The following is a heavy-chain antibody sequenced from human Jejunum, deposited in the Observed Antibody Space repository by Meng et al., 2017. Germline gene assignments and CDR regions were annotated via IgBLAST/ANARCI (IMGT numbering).Heavy chain of an antibody. J-gene: IGHJ4*02. V-gene: IGHV3-23*01. CDR1: GFNFKKYA. Sequence: GGSLRLSCAASGFNFKKYAMAWVRQAPGKGLEWVSSISGGNSRYYADSVKGRFTISRDDSKESLYLQVSSLRAEDTAVYYCAKDLYEYIWGNYDHWGRGTMVIVSS. CDR3: AKDLYEYIWGNYDH. D-gene: IGHD3-16*01. CDR2: ISGGNSR.